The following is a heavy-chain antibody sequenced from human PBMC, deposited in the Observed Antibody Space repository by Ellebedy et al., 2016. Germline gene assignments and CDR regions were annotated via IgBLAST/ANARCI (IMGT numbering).Heavy chain of an antibody. CDR2: ISTGGST. V-gene: IGHV3-53*01. Sequence: GESLKISXAASGFIVSRNYMSWVRQAPGKGLDWVSIISTGGSTFYADSVKGRFSISSDNSKNTLFLQMTSLTLEDTTVYYCARVWTPSSGRQRAMDYWGQGTLVTVSS. J-gene: IGHJ4*02. CDR1: GFIVSRNY. CDR3: ARVWTPSSGRQRAMDY. D-gene: IGHD3-22*01.